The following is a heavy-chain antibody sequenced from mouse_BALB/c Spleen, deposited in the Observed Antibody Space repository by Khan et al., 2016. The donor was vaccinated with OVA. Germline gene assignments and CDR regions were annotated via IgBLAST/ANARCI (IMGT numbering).Heavy chain of an antibody. J-gene: IGHJ4*01. CDR3: ARDEYGNYFYAMDY. CDR1: GYTFTSYW. Sequence: QVQLKQSGAELVKPGAPVKLSCKASGYTFTSYWMNWVKQRPGRGLEWIGRIDPSDSETHYNQKFKDKATLTVDKSSSTAYIQLSSLTSEDSAGYYCARDEYGNYFYAMDYWGQGTSVTVSS. D-gene: IGHD2-10*02. CDR2: IDPSDSET. V-gene: IGHV1-69*02.